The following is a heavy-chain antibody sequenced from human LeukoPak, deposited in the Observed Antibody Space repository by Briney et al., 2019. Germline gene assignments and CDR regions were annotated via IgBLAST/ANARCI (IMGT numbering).Heavy chain of an antibody. V-gene: IGHV3-23*01. CDR2: ISGSGGST. D-gene: IGHD6-13*01. CDR3: AKDQQLVPTLSDY. J-gene: IGHJ4*02. Sequence: GGSLRLSCAASGFTFSSYAMSWVRQAPGKGLEWVSAISGSGGSTYYADSVKGRFIISRDNSKNTLYLQMNSLRAEDTAVYYCAKDQQLVPTLSDYWGQGTLVTVSS. CDR1: GFTFSSYA.